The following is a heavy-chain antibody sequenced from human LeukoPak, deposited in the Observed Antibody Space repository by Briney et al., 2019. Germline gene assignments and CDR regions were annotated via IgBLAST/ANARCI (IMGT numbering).Heavy chain of an antibody. Sequence: SETLSLTCTVSGGSISSYYWSWIRQPAGKGLEWIGRIYTSGSTNYNPSLKSRVTMSVDTSKNQFPLKLSSVTAADTAVYYCAREGEYSSSWYDYYYYGMDVWGQGTTVTVSS. CDR1: GGSISSYY. D-gene: IGHD6-13*01. CDR2: IYTSGST. V-gene: IGHV4-4*07. J-gene: IGHJ6*02. CDR3: AREGEYSSSWYDYYYYGMDV.